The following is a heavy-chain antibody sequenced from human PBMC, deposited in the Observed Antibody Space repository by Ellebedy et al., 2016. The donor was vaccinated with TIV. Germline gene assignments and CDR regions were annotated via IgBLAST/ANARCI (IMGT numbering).Heavy chain of an antibody. V-gene: IGHV3-21*01. CDR2: ISRSSSDI. D-gene: IGHD3-10*01. CDR3: ARGFDYGSGSAFDY. Sequence: PGGSLRLSCAASGFTFSSYSINWVRQAPGKGLEWVSSISRSSSDIYYADSVKGRFTISRENAKNSLYLQMNSLRAGDTAVYYCARGFDYGSGSAFDYWGQGTLVTVSS. J-gene: IGHJ4*02. CDR1: GFTFSSYS.